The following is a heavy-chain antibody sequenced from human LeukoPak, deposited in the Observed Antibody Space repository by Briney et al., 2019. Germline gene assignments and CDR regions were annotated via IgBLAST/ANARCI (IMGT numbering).Heavy chain of an antibody. CDR2: INHSGST. CDR1: GGSFSGYY. CDR3: ARDYFYVWGSYRYGFDY. V-gene: IGHV4-34*01. Sequence: SETLSLTCAVYGGSFSGYYWSWIRQPPGKGLEWIGEINHSGSTNYNPSLKSRVTISVDTSKNQFSLKLSSVTAADTAVYYCARDYFYVWGSYRYGFDYWGQGTLVTASS. D-gene: IGHD3-16*02. J-gene: IGHJ4*02.